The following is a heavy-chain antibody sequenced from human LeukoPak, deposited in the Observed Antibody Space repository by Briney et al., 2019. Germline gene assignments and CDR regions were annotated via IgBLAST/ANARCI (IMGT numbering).Heavy chain of an antibody. CDR3: AKSWGSYGDRYYFGMDV. D-gene: IGHD4-17*01. J-gene: IGHJ6*02. CDR1: GFTFDDYA. V-gene: IGHV3-9*01. Sequence: GRSLRLSCAASGFTFDDYAMYWVRQVPGKGLEWVSGISWNSGKAGYADSVKGRFTISRDNAKSSLYLQMSSLRVEDTALYYCAKSWGSYGDRYYFGMDVRGQGTTVTVSS. CDR2: ISWNSGKA.